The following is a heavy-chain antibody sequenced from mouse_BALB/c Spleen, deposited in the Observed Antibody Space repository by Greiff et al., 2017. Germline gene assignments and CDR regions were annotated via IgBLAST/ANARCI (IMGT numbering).Heavy chain of an antibody. CDR3: ARSGEYDGFAY. CDR2: IDPSDSET. V-gene: IGHV1S127*01. CDR1: GYSFTSYW. Sequence: QVQLQQSGPQLVRPGASVKISCKASGYSFTSYWMHWVKQRPGQGLEWIGMIDPSDSETRLNQKFKDKATLTVDKSSSTAYMQLSSPTSEDSAVYYCARSGEYDGFAYWGQGTLVTVSA. D-gene: IGHD2-14*01. J-gene: IGHJ3*01.